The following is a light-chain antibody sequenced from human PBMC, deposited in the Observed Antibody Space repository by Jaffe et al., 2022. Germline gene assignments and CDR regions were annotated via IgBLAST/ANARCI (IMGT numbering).Light chain of an antibody. Sequence: DIVLTQSPATLSLSPGETATLSCGASQTITNVWFAWHQKKPGLAPRLLIYDISKRATGIPDRFSGSGSGTDFTLTISRLEPDDFGVYYCQQYGTLPITFGQGTRLDI. V-gene: IGKV3D-20*01. CDR1: QTITNVW. CDR3: QQYGTLPIT. CDR2: DIS. J-gene: IGKJ5*01.